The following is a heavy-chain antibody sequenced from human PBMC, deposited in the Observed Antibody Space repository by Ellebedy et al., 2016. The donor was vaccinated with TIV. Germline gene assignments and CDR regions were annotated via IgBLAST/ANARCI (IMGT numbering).Heavy chain of an antibody. CDR3: TRDPLGYCSGGSCTNNWFDP. Sequence: AASVKVSCKASGYTFTTFAIHWVRQAPGQSPEWMGWINVADANTKYSLKFQGRVTFTRDTSANTVYMHLSSLRSEDSAVYYCTRDPLGYCSGGSCTNNWFDPWGQGTLVTVSS. D-gene: IGHD2-15*01. V-gene: IGHV1-3*01. CDR1: GYTFTTFA. CDR2: INVADANT. J-gene: IGHJ5*02.